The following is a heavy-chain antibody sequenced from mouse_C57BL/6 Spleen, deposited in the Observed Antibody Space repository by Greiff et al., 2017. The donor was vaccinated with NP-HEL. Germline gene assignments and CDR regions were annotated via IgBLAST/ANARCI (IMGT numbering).Heavy chain of an antibody. V-gene: IGHV2-2*01. CDR2: IWSGGST. CDR1: GFSLTSYG. CDR3: ARKRDYDDGYYAMDY. Sequence: QVQLKESGPGLVQPSQSLSITCTVSGFSLTSYGVHWVRQSPGKGLEWLGVIWSGGSTDYNAAFISRLSISKDNSKSQVFFKMNSLQADDTAIYYCARKRDYDDGYYAMDYWGQGTSVTVSS. J-gene: IGHJ4*01. D-gene: IGHD2-4*01.